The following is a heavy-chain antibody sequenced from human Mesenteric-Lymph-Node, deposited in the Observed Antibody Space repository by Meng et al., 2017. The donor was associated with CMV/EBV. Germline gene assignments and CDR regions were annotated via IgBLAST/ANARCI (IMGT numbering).Heavy chain of an antibody. CDR1: GYTFTSIG. CDR3: ARGVGIVGNAFDI. CDR2: ISTYNGNT. J-gene: IGHJ3*02. V-gene: IGHV1-8*02. Sequence: ASVKVSCKASGYTFTSIGINWVRQAPGQGLEWMGWISTYNGNTNYAQKFQGRVTMTRNTSISTAYMELSSLRSGDTAVYYCARGVGIVGNAFDIWGQGTMVTVSS. D-gene: IGHD3-16*02.